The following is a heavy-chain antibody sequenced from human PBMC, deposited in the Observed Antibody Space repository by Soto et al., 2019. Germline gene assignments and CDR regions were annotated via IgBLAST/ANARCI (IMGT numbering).Heavy chain of an antibody. J-gene: IGHJ6*02. D-gene: IGHD2-21*02. V-gene: IGHV2-5*02. Sequence: QVTLKESGPTLVKPTQTLTLTCTVSGLSLRTTGVGVGWVLQPPGKALEWLALLYWDDDQRYSPSLRSRLTIDNDISEKQVVLTMTNMDTVDKATYYCVQSRCGGDCLEIYSSHAYNGLDVWGQGTTVTVSS. CDR1: GLSLRTTGVG. CDR3: VQSRCGGDCLEIYSSHAYNGLDV. CDR2: LYWDDDQ.